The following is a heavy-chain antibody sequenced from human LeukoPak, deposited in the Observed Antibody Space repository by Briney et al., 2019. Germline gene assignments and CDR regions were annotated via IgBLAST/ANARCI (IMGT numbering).Heavy chain of an antibody. V-gene: IGHV3-30*18. CDR2: ISYDGSNK. CDR3: AKEGYYYYGMDV. Sequence: GGSLRLSCAASGSTFSSYGMHWVRQAPGKGLEWVAVISYDGSNKYYADSVKGRFTISRDNSKNTLYLQMNSLRAEDTAVYYCAKEGYYYYGMDVWGQGTTVTVSS. CDR1: GSTFSSYG. J-gene: IGHJ6*02.